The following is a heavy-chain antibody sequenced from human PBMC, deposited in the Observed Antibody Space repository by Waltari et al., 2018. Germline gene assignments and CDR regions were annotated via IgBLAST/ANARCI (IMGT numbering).Heavy chain of an antibody. J-gene: IGHJ4*02. Sequence: EVQLVESGGGLVQPGGSLRLSCAASGFTFSSYSMNWVRPAPWKGLEWVSYISSSSSTIYYADSVKGRFTISRDNAKNSLYLQMNSLRAEDTAVYYCARDAYSSGWEAWDYWGQGTLVTVSS. D-gene: IGHD6-19*01. CDR2: ISSSSSTI. CDR3: ARDAYSSGWEAWDY. V-gene: IGHV3-48*01. CDR1: GFTFSSYS.